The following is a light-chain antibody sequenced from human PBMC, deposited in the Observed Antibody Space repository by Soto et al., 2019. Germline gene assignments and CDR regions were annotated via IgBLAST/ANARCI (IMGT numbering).Light chain of an antibody. CDR2: DAS. J-gene: IGKJ5*01. CDR3: QQFNSL. CDR1: QGIATG. V-gene: IGKV1-13*02. Sequence: IQVTQSPSSLSASIGDTVTISCRASQGIATGLAWYQQKPGAPPKLLICDASTLERGIPSRFSGRGSGTHFILTINNLQPEDFATYYCQQFNSLFGQGTRLEIK.